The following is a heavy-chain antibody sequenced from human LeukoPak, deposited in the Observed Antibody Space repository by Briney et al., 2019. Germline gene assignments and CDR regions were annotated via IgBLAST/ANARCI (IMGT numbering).Heavy chain of an antibody. Sequence: KPSETLSLTCTVSGGSISGSSYYWGWIRQPPGKGLEWIGTIYFSGTTYYNPSLKSRVTMTVDTSKNQFSLKLSSVTAADTAVYYCARHLRVDNIWFPFDYWGQGTLVTVSS. V-gene: IGHV4-39*01. D-gene: IGHD3-10*01. CDR1: GGSISGSSYY. CDR2: IYFSGTT. CDR3: ARHLRVDNIWFPFDY. J-gene: IGHJ4*02.